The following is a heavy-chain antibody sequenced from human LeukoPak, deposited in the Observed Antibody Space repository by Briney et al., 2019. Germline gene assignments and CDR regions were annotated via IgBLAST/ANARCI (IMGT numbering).Heavy chain of an antibody. CDR2: ISYDGNNK. Sequence: GGSLRLSCAASGFTFSSYAMHWVRQAPGKGLEWVAVISYDGNNKYYADSVKGRFTISRDNSKNTLYLQMSSLRAEDTAVYYCAREGVLRITSSFDYWGQGTLVTVSS. V-gene: IGHV3-30-3*01. D-gene: IGHD5-12*01. CDR1: GFTFSSYA. J-gene: IGHJ4*02. CDR3: AREGVLRITSSFDY.